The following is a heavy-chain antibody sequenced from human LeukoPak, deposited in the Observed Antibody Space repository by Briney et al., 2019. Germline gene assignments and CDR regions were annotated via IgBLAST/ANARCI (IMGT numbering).Heavy chain of an antibody. Sequence: GGSLRLSCAASGFSFSNAYMSWVRQAPGKGLEWVGRIKSKTDGGATHYAAPVKGRFTISRDDSKNTLYLQMNSLKTEDTAVYYCTTEAYYYDSGAIKYFDYWGQGTLVTVSS. V-gene: IGHV3-15*01. CDR3: TTEAYYYDSGAIKYFDY. CDR2: IKSKTDGGAT. D-gene: IGHD3-22*01. CDR1: GFSFSNAY. J-gene: IGHJ4*02.